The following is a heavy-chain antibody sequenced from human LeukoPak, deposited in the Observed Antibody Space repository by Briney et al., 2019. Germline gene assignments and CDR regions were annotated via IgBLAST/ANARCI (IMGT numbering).Heavy chain of an antibody. CDR3: ARDAFSIAVAGTFDY. CDR2: ISSSSSYI. CDR1: GFTFSSYS. V-gene: IGHV3-21*01. Sequence: GGSLRLSCAASGFTFSSYSMNWVRQAPGKGLEWVSSISSSSSYIYYADSVKGRFTISRDNAKNSLYLQMNSLRAEDTAVYYCARDAFSIAVAGTFDYWGQGTLVTVSS. D-gene: IGHD6-19*01. J-gene: IGHJ4*02.